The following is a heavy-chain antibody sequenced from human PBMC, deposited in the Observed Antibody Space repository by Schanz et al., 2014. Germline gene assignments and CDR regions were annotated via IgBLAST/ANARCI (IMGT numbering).Heavy chain of an antibody. CDR3: SRDGDFDY. CDR1: GFTFSTYW. Sequence: EVQLVESGGGLVQPGGSLRLSCAASGFTFSTYWMHWVRQAPGKGLVWVSHINSDGTTTTYADSVKGRFTVSRDNAENTLYLQMNTLRVEDTTVYYCSRDGDFDYWGQGTLVTVSS. V-gene: IGHV3-74*01. J-gene: IGHJ4*02. CDR2: INSDGTTT.